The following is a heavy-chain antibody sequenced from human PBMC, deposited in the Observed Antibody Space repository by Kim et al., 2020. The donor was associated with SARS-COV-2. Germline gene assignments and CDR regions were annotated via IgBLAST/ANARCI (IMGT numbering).Heavy chain of an antibody. CDR1: GGSISRGGYY. CDR2: IYYSGST. J-gene: IGHJ5*02. D-gene: IGHD4-17*01. CDR3: ARETVPDQYNWFDP. V-gene: IGHV4-31*03. Sequence: SETLSLTCTVSGGSISRGGYYWRWIRQHPGKGLEWIGYIYYSGSTYYNPSLKSRVTISVDTSKNQFSLKLCSVTAGDTAVDYCARETVPDQYNWFDPWGQGTLVTVPS.